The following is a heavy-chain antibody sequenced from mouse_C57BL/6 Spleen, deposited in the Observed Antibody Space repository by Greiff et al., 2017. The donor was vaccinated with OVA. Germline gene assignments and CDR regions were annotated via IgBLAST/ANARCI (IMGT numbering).Heavy chain of an antibody. CDR1: GYAFSSSW. CDR3: ARSPYGDY. CDR2: IYPGDGDT. V-gene: IGHV1-82*01. Sequence: QVQLKQSGPELVKPGASVKISCKASGYAFSSSWMNWVKQRPGKGLEWIGRIYPGDGDTNYNGKFKGKATLTADKSSSTSYMQLSSLTSEDSAVYFCARSPYGDYWGQGTTLTVSS. J-gene: IGHJ2*01. D-gene: IGHD1-1*01.